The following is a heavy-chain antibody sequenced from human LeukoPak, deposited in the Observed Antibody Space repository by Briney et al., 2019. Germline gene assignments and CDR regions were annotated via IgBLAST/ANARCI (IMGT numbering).Heavy chain of an antibody. J-gene: IGHJ6*03. Sequence: TGGSLRLSCAASGFTFSSYWMSWVRQAPGKGLEWVANIKQDGSEKYYVDSVKGRFTISRDNAKNSLYLQMNSLRAEDTAVYYCARDPKPTRYSYYYYYMDVWGKGTTVTVSS. V-gene: IGHV3-7*01. CDR1: GFTFSSYW. CDR2: IKQDGSEK. CDR3: ARDPKPTRYSYYYYYMDV. D-gene: IGHD1-1*01.